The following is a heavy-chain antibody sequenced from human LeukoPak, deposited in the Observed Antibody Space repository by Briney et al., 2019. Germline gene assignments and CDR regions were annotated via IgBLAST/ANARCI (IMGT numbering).Heavy chain of an antibody. CDR2: VHLDGRT. CDR1: GGSAINTNW. V-gene: IGHV4-4*02. J-gene: IGHJ4*02. CDR3: AREGGFYRPLDY. Sequence: SETLSLTCGVSGGSAINTNWWTWVRQPPGKGLEWIGEVHLDGRTNYNPSLESRLTMTVDVSENQVSLKLTSVTAADTAVYYCAREGGFYRPLDYSGQGTLVTVSS. D-gene: IGHD3-3*01.